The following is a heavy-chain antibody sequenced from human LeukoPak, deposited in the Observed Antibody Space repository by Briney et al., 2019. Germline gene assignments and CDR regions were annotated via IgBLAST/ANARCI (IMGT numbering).Heavy chain of an antibody. V-gene: IGHV1-24*01. CDR1: GYTLTELS. CDR2: FDPEDGET. J-gene: IGHJ4*02. CDR3: ATGPYTDYSSGWTVDY. Sequence: ASVKVSCKVSGYTLTELSMHWVRQAPGKGLEWMGGFDPEDGETICAQKFQGRVTRTEDTSTDTAYMELSSLRSEDTAVYYCATGPYTDYSSGWTVDYWGQGTLVTVSS. D-gene: IGHD6-19*01.